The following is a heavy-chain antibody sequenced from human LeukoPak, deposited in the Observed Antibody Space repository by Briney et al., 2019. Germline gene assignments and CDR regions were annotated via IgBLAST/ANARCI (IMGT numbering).Heavy chain of an antibody. CDR3: AKRLIGGYSSSWYLPYFDY. CDR2: ISGSGGST. CDR1: GFTFSSYA. D-gene: IGHD6-13*01. J-gene: IGHJ4*02. Sequence: GGSLRLSCAASGFTFSSYAMSWVRQAPGKGLEWVSAISGSGGSTYYADSVKGRFTISRDNSKNTLYLQMNSLRAEDTAVYYCAKRLIGGYSSSWYLPYFDYWGQGTLVTVSS. V-gene: IGHV3-23*01.